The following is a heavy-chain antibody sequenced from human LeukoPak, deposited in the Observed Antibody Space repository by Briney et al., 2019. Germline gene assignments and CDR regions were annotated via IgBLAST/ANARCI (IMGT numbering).Heavy chain of an antibody. J-gene: IGHJ4*02. D-gene: IGHD2-8*01. V-gene: IGHV3-21*01. CDR3: VRDGILMVYAIHY. CDR2: ISSSSSYI. Sequence: PGGSLRLSCAASGFTFSSYTMNWVRQAPGKGLEWVSSISSSSSYIYYADSVKGRFTISRDNAKKSLYLQMNSLRAEDTAVYYCVRDGILMVYAIHYWGQGTLVTVSS. CDR1: GFTFSSYT.